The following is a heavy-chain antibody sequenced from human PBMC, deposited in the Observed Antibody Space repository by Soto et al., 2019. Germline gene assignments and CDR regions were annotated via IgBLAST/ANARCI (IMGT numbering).Heavy chain of an antibody. J-gene: IGHJ5*02. V-gene: IGHV1-3*01. CDR2: INAGNGNT. CDR1: GYTFTSYA. Sequence: QVQLVQSGAEVKKPGASVKVSCKASGYTFTSYAMHWVRQAPGQRLEWMGWINAGNGNTKYSQKFQGRVTLTRDTSASTAYMELSSLRSEDTAVYYCARDARGSYAWFDPWGQGTLVTVSS. CDR3: ARDARGSYAWFDP. D-gene: IGHD1-26*01.